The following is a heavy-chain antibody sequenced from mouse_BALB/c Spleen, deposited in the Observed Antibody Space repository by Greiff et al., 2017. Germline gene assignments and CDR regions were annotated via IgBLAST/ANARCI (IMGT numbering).Heavy chain of an antibody. J-gene: IGHJ1*01. Sequence: VQLQQSGPGLVAPSQSLSITCTVSGFSLTDYGVSWIRQPPGKGLEWLGVIWGGGSTYYNSALKSRLSISKDNSKSQVFLKMNSLQTDDTAMYYCAKFITTADWYFDVWGAGTTVTVSS. V-gene: IGHV2-6-5*01. CDR3: AKFITTADWYFDV. CDR1: GFSLTDYG. CDR2: IWGGGST. D-gene: IGHD1-1*01.